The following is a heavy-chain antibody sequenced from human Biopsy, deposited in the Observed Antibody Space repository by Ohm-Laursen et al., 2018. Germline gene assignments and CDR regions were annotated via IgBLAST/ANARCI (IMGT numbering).Heavy chain of an antibody. CDR1: GGSIRGSTYY. D-gene: IGHD1-14*01. V-gene: IGHV4-39*01. CDR3: ARRLVHRVFDS. Sequence: SETLSLTCNVSGGSIRGSTYYWGWIRQTPGKGLEWIGSVYFSGNTYYNPSLGGRVTISVDTSKNQFSLKLISVTAADTALYYCARRLVHRVFDSWAKGTLVTVSS. CDR2: VYFSGNT. J-gene: IGHJ4*02.